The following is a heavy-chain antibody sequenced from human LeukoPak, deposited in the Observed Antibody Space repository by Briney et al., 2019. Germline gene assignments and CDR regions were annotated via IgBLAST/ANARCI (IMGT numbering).Heavy chain of an antibody. Sequence: ASVKVSCKASGYTFTCYYMHWVRQAPGQGLEWMGWINLKSGGTNYAGKFQGRVTMTRDTTTSTAYMDLSRLRSVDTAVYYCARSPHILTGENFDYWGQGTLVTVSS. CDR2: INLKSGGT. D-gene: IGHD3-9*01. CDR1: GYTFTCYY. V-gene: IGHV1-2*02. CDR3: ARSPHILTGENFDY. J-gene: IGHJ4*02.